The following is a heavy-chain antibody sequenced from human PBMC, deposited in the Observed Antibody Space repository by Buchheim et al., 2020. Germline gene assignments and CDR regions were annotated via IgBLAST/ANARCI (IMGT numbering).Heavy chain of an antibody. Sequence: PGQGLEWMGWISAYNGNTNYAQKLQGRVTMTTDTSTSTAYMELRSLRSDDTAVYYCARDTYYLDSSGYGVFPYFDYWGQGTL. V-gene: IGHV1-18*01. CDR2: ISAYNGNT. D-gene: IGHD3-22*01. J-gene: IGHJ4*02. CDR3: ARDTYYLDSSGYGVFPYFDY.